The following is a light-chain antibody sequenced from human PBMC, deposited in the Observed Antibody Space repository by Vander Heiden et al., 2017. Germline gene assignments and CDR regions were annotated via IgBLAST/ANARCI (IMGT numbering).Light chain of an antibody. J-gene: IGKJ3*01. CDR1: QSISSY. V-gene: IGKV1-39*01. CDR3: QQTYSTPHVT. CDR2: AAS. Sequence: DIQMTQSPSSLSASVGDRVTITCRASQSISSYLNWYQQKPGKAPKLLIYAASSLQSGVPSRFSGSGYGTDFTLTISSLQPEDFAPYYCQQTYSTPHVTFGHGTKVDIK.